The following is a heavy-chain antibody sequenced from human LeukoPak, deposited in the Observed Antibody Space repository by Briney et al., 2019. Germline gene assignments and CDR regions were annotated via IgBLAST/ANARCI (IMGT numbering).Heavy chain of an antibody. V-gene: IGHV1-46*01. J-gene: IGHJ4*02. CDR1: GYTFTSYY. D-gene: IGHD3-3*01. CDR3: AREGRRLRFLETRGYYFDY. CDR2: INPSGGST. Sequence: ASVKVSCKASGYTFTSYYMHWVRQAPGQGLEWMGIINPSGGSTSYAQKFQGRVTMTRDTSTSTVYMELSSLRSEDTAVYYCAREGRRLRFLETRGYYFDYWGQGTLVTVSS.